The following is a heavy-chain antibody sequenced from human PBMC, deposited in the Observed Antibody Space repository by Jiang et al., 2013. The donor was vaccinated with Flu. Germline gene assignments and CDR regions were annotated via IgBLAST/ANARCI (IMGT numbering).Heavy chain of an antibody. Sequence: EVQLVESGGGLVQPGGSLRLSCAASGFTFSSYDMHWVRQATGKGLEWVSAIGTAGDTYYPGSVKGRFTISRENAKNSLYLQMNSLRAGDTAVYYCARVCEYDSSGYYQGGSWYFDLWGRGTLVTVSS. D-gene: IGHD3-22*01. J-gene: IGHJ2*01. CDR1: GFTFSSYD. CDR3: ARVCEYDSSGYYQGGSWYFDL. CDR2: IGTAGDT. V-gene: IGHV3-13*01.